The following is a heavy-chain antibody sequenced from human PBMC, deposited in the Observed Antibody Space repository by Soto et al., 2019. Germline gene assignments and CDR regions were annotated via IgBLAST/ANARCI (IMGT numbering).Heavy chain of an antibody. D-gene: IGHD2-2*01. CDR3: ARDIVVVPAAHYYGMDV. CDR1: GGTFSSYA. V-gene: IGHV1-69*01. CDR2: IIPIFGTA. Sequence: QVQLVQSGAEVKKPGSSVKVSCKASGGTFSSYAISWVRQAPGQGLEWMGGIIPIFGTANYAQKFQGRVTITADESTSPAYMELSSLRSEDTAVYYCARDIVVVPAAHYYGMDVWGQGTTVTVSS. J-gene: IGHJ6*02.